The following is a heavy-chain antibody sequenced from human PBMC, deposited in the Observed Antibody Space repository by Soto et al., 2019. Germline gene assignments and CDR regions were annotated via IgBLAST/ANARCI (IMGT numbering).Heavy chain of an antibody. V-gene: IGHV4-30-2*01. D-gene: IGHD4-17*01. CDR2: IYHSGST. J-gene: IGHJ5*02. CDR3: ARSGTVTTGADWFDP. Sequence: SETLSLTCAVSGGSISSGGYSWSWIRQPPGKGLEWIGYIYHSGSTYYNPSLKSRVTISVDRSKNQFSLKLSSVTAADTAVYYCARSGTVTTGADWFDPWDQGTLVTVS. CDR1: GGSISSGGYS.